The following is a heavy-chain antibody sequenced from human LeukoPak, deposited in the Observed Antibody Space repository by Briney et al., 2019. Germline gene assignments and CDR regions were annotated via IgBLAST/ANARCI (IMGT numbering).Heavy chain of an antibody. D-gene: IGHD3-3*01. CDR2: IYYSGST. J-gene: IGHJ6*03. CDR1: DGSITSNY. CDR3: ARVPGSIFGPGYMDV. V-gene: IGHV4-59*01. Sequence: SETLSLTCTVSDGSITSNYWSWIRQPPGKGLEWIAYIYYSGSTNYNPSFKSRVTISVDTSKNQFSLKLSSVTAADTAVYYCARVPGSIFGPGYMDVWGKGTTVTVS.